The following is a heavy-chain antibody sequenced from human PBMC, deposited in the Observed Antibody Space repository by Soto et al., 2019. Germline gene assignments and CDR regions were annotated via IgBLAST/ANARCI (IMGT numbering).Heavy chain of an antibody. D-gene: IGHD3-3*01. CDR3: ARWSYLDY. Sequence: GASVRLSCAASGFSFGSYALSCVRQAPGKGLEWVSTISGSDGKTFYADSVKGRFSISRDTSQSTLYLQMNSLRADDTAMYYCARWSYLDYWGQGTRVTVS. V-gene: IGHV3-23*01. CDR2: ISGSDGKT. CDR1: GFSFGSYA. J-gene: IGHJ4*02.